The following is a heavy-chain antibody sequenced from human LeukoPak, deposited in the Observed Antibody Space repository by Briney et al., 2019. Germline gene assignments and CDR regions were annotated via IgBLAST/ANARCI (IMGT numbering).Heavy chain of an antibody. V-gene: IGHV3-53*01. Sequence: GGSLRLSCVVSGFTVSSNYMSWVRQAPGKGLEWVSLIYSGGSTYYADSVKGRFTISRDNSKNTLYLQMNSLRAEDTAVYYCARRAGGYSHPYDYWGQGTLVTVSS. D-gene: IGHD4-23*01. CDR2: IYSGGST. CDR3: ARRAGGYSHPYDY. CDR1: GFTVSSNY. J-gene: IGHJ4*02.